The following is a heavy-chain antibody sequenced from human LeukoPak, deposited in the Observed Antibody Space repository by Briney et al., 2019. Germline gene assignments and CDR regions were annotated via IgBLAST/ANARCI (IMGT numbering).Heavy chain of an antibody. CDR2: ISGSGGST. CDR1: GSTFSSFA. J-gene: IGHJ4*02. D-gene: IGHD2-15*01. V-gene: IGHV3-23*01. Sequence: GGSLRLSCVASGSTFSSFAMSWVRQAPGKGLEWVSGISGSGGSTNYADSVKGRFTISRDNSKSTMYLQMNSLRVEDTAVYYCSKDRICSGGSCHFDYWGQGTLVTVSS. CDR3: SKDRICSGGSCHFDY.